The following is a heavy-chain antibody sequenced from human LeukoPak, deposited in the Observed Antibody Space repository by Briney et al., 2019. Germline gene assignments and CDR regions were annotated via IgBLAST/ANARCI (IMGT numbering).Heavy chain of an antibody. CDR1: GFTFSEYA. CDR3: ARVESMAALDPTRSPAFDM. CDR2: ISYDENRR. J-gene: IGHJ3*02. Sequence: GRSLTLSCEASGFTFSEYAFHWVRQAPGKGLEWVALISYDENRRYYADSVKGRFVISRDNFKNTMYVQMNSLRVEDSALYYCARVESMAALDPTRSPAFDMWGQGTMVTVSS. V-gene: IGHV3-30*09. D-gene: IGHD6-25*01.